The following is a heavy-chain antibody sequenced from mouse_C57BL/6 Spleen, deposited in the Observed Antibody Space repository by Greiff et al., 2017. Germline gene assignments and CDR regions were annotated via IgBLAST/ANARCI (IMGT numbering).Heavy chain of an antibody. CDR1: GYTFTSYW. D-gene: IGHD1-1*01. Sequence: QVQLQQPGAELVMPGASVKLSCKASGYTFTSYWMHWVKQRPGQGLEWIGEIDPSDSYTNYNQKFKGKSTLTVDKSSSTAYMQLSSLTSEDSAVFDWARITTVGYFDVWGTGTTVTVSS. CDR3: ARITTVGYFDV. V-gene: IGHV1-69*01. CDR2: IDPSDSYT. J-gene: IGHJ1*03.